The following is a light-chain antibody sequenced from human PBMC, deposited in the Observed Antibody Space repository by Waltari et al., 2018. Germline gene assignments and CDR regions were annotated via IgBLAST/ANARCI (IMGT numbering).Light chain of an antibody. J-gene: IGKJ1*01. V-gene: IGKV2-28*01. CDR3: MQSLQTLWT. CDR2: LGS. CDR1: QSLLHRNGNNY. Sequence: DIVVTQSPLSLPVTPGEPASISSSSSQSLLHRNGNNYLEWYLQNPGQSPQLLIYLGSNRASGVPDRFSGSGSGTDFTLRISRVEAEYVGVYYCMQSLQTLWTFGPGTKVEIK.